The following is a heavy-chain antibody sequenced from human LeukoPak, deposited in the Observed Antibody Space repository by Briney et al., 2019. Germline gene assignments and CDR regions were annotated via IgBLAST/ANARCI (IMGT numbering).Heavy chain of an antibody. D-gene: IGHD3-10*01. CDR3: AKDHFGSGTTMDV. J-gene: IGHJ6*02. V-gene: IGHV3-30*18. Sequence: QPGRSLRLSCAASGFTFSSYGMHWVRQAPGKGLEWVAVISYDGSNTYYADSVKGRFTISRDNSKNMLYLQMNSLRAEDTAVYYCAKDHFGSGTTMDVWGQGTTVTVSS. CDR1: GFTFSSYG. CDR2: ISYDGSNT.